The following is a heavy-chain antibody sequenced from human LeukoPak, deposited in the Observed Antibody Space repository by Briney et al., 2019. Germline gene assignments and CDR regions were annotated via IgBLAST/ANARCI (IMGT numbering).Heavy chain of an antibody. V-gene: IGHV3-48*03. CDR1: GFDLNTYE. Sequence: GGSLRLSCAASGFDLNTYEMNWVRQAPGRGLEWIADITISGHTKNYADSVRGRLTISRDNAGTSLYLQMNSLRVEDTGVYYCARGDPHADLWGQGTLVTVSS. CDR3: ARGDPHADL. CDR2: ITISGHTK. J-gene: IGHJ5*02.